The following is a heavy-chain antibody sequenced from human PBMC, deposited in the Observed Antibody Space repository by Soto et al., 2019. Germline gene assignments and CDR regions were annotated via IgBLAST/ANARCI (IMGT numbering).Heavy chain of an antibody. CDR2: VLPITGST. Sequence: QVQLVQSGAEVKKPGSSVKVSCKTSGGLFSVFSFNWVRQAPEQGLEWMGGVLPITGSTDYAQKFQGRLTITADRSTSTIYMELSRLTSDDTANYYCATIRVRGGPLRFEDGGQGTLISVSS. CDR1: GGLFSVFS. V-gene: IGHV1-69*06. J-gene: IGHJ4*01. D-gene: IGHD5-12*01. CDR3: ATIRVRGGPLRFED.